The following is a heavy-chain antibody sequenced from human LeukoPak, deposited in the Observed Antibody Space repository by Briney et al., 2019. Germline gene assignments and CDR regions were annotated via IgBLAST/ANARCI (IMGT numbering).Heavy chain of an antibody. CDR3: ARGPAGLYNWFDP. CDR1: GGTFSSYT. D-gene: IGHD6-19*01. CDR2: IIPILGIA. J-gene: IGHJ5*02. V-gene: IGHV1-69*02. Sequence: SVKVSCKASGGTFSSYTMSWVRQAPGQGLEWMGRIIPILGIANYAQKFQGRVTITADKSTSTAYMELSSLRSEDTAVYYCARGPAGLYNWFDPWGQGTLVTVSS.